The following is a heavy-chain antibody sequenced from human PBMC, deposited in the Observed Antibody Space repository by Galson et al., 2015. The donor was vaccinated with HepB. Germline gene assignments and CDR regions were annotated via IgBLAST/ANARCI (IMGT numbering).Heavy chain of an antibody. CDR2: IKQDGSEK. CDR1: GFTFSSYW. J-gene: IGHJ6*02. D-gene: IGHD6-19*01. V-gene: IGHV3-7*03. CDR3: AREGFRWLVPYGMDV. Sequence: SLRLSCAASGFTFSSYWMSWVRQAPGKGLEWVANIKQDGSEKYYVDSVKGRFTISRDNAKNSLYLQMNSLRAEDTAVYYCAREGFRWLVPYGMDVWGQGTTVTVSS.